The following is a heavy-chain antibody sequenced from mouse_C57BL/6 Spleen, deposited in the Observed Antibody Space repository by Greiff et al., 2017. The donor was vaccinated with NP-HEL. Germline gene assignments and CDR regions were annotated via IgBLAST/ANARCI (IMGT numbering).Heavy chain of an antibody. CDR2: IRLKSDNYAT. CDR1: GFTFSNYW. Sequence: EVQLVESGGGLVQPGGSMKLSCVASGFTFSNYWMNWVRQSPEKGLEWVAQIRLKSDNYATHYAESVKGMFTISRDDSKSSVYLQMNNLRAEDTGIYYCTGEYYYGSSSYYFDYWGQGTTLTVSS. CDR3: TGEYYYGSSSYYFDY. D-gene: IGHD1-1*01. V-gene: IGHV6-3*01. J-gene: IGHJ2*01.